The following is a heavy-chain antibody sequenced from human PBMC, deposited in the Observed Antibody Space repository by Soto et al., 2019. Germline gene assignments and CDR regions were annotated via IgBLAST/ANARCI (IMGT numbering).Heavy chain of an antibody. CDR2: INPSGGST. J-gene: IGHJ4*02. CDR1: GYTFTSYY. CDR3: ARGHSSGSCYDARYFDY. D-gene: IGHD3-10*01. Sequence: QVQLVQSGAEVKKPGASVKVSCKASGYTFTSYYMHWVRQAPGQGLEWLGIINPSGGSTSYGQKFQGRVTMTRDTSTSTVYIELSSLRSEDTAVYYCARGHSSGSCYDARYFDYWGQGTMVTVSS. V-gene: IGHV1-46*03.